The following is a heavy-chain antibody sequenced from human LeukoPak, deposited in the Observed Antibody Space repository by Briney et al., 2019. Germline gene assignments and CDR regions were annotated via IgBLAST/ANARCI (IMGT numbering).Heavy chain of an antibody. Sequence: SETLSLTCSVSDVSIRSYYWSWIRQSPGKGLEWIGYIDKSGGTNSNPSLKSRVTMSVDTSKNQFSLRLTSVTAADTALYYCARGRITIFGVVTPHFDYWGQGTLVTVSS. CDR3: ARGRITIFGVVTPHFDY. CDR2: IDKSGGT. J-gene: IGHJ4*02. D-gene: IGHD3-3*01. V-gene: IGHV4-59*01. CDR1: DVSIRSYY.